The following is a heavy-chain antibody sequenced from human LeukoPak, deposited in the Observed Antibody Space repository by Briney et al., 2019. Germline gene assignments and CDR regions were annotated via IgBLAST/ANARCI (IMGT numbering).Heavy chain of an antibody. D-gene: IGHD4-17*01. CDR1: GFIFSNYG. J-gene: IGHJ4*02. CDR2: ISASGSAT. CDR3: AKFHGDYDPSEYYFDY. Sequence: GGSLRLSCAASGFIFSNYGMNWVRQAPGKGLEWVAAISASGSATSYAGSVRGRFTSSRDNSKNTLYLQMNSLRAEDTAVYYCAKFHGDYDPSEYYFDYWGQGTLVTVSS. V-gene: IGHV3-23*01.